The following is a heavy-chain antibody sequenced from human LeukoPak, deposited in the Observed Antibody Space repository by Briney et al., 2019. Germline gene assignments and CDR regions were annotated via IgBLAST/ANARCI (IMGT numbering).Heavy chain of an antibody. V-gene: IGHV3-21*06. CDR1: GFTFSRYA. CDR2: ISTGGDNR. D-gene: IGHD6-13*01. J-gene: IGHJ4*02. Sequence: GGSLKLSCAASGFTFSRYAMNWVRQAPEKGLEWVSYISTGGDNRFYADSLRGRFTVSRDNAKNLLYLQMDSLRAEDTAVYYCARDNTPTQQLVFDYWGQGTLVTVSS. CDR3: ARDNTPTQQLVFDY.